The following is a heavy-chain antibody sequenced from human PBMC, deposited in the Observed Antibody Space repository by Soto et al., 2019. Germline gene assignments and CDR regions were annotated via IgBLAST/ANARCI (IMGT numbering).Heavy chain of an antibody. CDR1: GFTFNYYW. CDR3: ARDRERVTVNGGIALGAMEV. V-gene: IGHV3-7*03. CDR2: VKPDGSAT. Sequence: GGSLRLSCAASGFTFNYYWMTWVRQAPGKGLEWVANVKPDGSATFYADSLKGRFTISRDNAKNSVSLQMDSLRADDTAVYYCARDRERVTVNGGIALGAMEVWGHGTTVTVSS. J-gene: IGHJ6*02. D-gene: IGHD3-22*01.